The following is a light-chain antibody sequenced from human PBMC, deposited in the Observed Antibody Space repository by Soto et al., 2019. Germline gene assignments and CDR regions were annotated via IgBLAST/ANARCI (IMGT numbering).Light chain of an antibody. CDR3: QQYDSSPRT. Sequence: EIVLTQSPGTLSLSPGEGATLSCRASQSVSSTYLAWYQQKAGQAPRLLIYGASSRATGIPDRFSGSGSGTDFTLTISRLEPEDFAVYYCQQYDSSPRTFGQGTKVDIK. J-gene: IGKJ1*01. V-gene: IGKV3-20*01. CDR2: GAS. CDR1: QSVSSTY.